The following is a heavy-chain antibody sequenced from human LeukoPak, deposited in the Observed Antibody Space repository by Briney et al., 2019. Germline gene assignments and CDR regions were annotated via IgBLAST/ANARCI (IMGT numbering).Heavy chain of an antibody. D-gene: IGHD3-10*01. Sequence: GGSLRLSCAASGFTFSSYAMTWVRQAPGKGLEWVSATSGSGGSTYYADSVKGRFTISRDNSKNTLYLQMNTLRVEDTAVYYCAKHFGTLLWMNWFDPWGQGTLVTVSS. CDR3: AKHFGTLLWMNWFDP. V-gene: IGHV3-23*01. CDR1: GFTFSSYA. CDR2: TSGSGGST. J-gene: IGHJ5*02.